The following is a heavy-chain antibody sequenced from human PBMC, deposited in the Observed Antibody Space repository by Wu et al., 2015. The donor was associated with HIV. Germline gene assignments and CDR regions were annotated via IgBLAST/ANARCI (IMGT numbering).Heavy chain of an antibody. CDR1: RDSFSTST. V-gene: IGHV1-69*12. D-gene: IGHD2-2*01. CDR3: ATGEEESAALEY. Sequence: QVHLVQSGAEVKKPRSSVKVSCKASRDSFSTSTFTWVRQTPGQGLQWMGGVIPIFGKPHYSRRFQGKVTITADESTNTVYMELRSLKSEDTAIYYCATGEEESAALEYWGQGTLVTVSS. J-gene: IGHJ4*02. CDR2: VIPIFGKP.